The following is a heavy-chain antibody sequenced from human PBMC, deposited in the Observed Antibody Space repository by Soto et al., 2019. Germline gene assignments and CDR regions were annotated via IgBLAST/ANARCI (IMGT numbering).Heavy chain of an antibody. CDR1: GGAVSSGDYY. CDR3: ARAQYGDLDY. J-gene: IGHJ4*02. CDR2: VYSSGST. Sequence: PLSLTCSVSGGAVSSGDYYWTWIRQPPGKGLEFLGYVYSSGSTYYDPSLESRLSISLDTSKNQFSLKLTSVTAADTAKYFCARAQYGDLDYWGQGIVVTVSS. V-gene: IGHV4-30-4*01. D-gene: IGHD4-17*01.